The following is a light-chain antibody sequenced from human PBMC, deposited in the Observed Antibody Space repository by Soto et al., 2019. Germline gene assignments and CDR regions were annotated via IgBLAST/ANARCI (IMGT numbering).Light chain of an antibody. CDR1: QTIGSW. J-gene: IGKJ2*01. Sequence: DIQLTQFPSTLSASIGDRVTITCRATQTIGSWLAWYQQKPGKAPKLLIYRASSLETGVPSRFSGSGSGTEFTLTISCLQPEDFASYYCQEYKSYSPYTFGQGTRLEIK. CDR3: QEYKSYSPYT. V-gene: IGKV1-5*03. CDR2: RAS.